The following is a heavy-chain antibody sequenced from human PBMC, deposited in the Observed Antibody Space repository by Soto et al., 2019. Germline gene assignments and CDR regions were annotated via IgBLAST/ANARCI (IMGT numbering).Heavy chain of an antibody. CDR2: ISSNGGTT. V-gene: IGHV3-64*01. Sequence: EVQLAESGGGMDQPGGSLRLSCVASGFTFSSYDMYWVRQAPGKGLVYVSSISSNGGTTYYGNSVKGRFAISRDNSKNTLYLQMGSLRAEDMAVYYCVRRVSGNYDYWGQGTLVTVSS. D-gene: IGHD1-7*01. CDR3: VRRVSGNYDY. CDR1: GFTFSSYD. J-gene: IGHJ4*02.